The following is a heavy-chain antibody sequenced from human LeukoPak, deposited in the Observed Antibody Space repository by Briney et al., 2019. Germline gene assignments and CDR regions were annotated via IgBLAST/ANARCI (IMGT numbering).Heavy chain of an antibody. CDR1: GFTCSTYA. D-gene: IGHD5-12*01. CDR3: AKDRAGYSGARGFDY. V-gene: IGHV3-23*01. Sequence: GGSLRLSCAASGFTCSTYAMSCVRHAPGKGLEWVSRITYSGDIPYYADSVKGRFTISRDNTKNTLYLQMNSLRVEDPAVYYCAKDRAGYSGARGFDYWGQGTLVTASS. CDR2: ITYSGDIP. J-gene: IGHJ4*02.